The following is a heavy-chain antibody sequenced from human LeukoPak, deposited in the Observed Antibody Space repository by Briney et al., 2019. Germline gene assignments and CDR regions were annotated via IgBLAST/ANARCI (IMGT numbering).Heavy chain of an antibody. CDR3: ARERGDITGSHYYFDY. V-gene: IGHV6-1*01. D-gene: IGHD1-26*01. J-gene: IGHJ4*02. Sequence: SQTLSLTCAISGDSVSSDSATWAWIRQSPSRGLEWLGRTYCRSKCYSDYAVSVRGRITINPDTSKNQFSLQLNSVTPEDTAVYYCARERGDITGSHYYFDYWGQGTLVTVSS. CDR2: TYCRSKCYS. CDR1: GDSVSSDSAT.